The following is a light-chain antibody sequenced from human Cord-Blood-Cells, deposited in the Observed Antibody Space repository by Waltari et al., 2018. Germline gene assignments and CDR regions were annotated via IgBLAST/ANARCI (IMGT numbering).Light chain of an antibody. J-gene: IGLJ2*01. Sequence: QSALTQPASLSGSPGPSITLPCTGTSSDGGGYNYVSWYQQHPGKAPKLMIYDVSNRPSGVSNRFSGSKSGNTASLTISGLQAEDEADYYCSSYTSSSTVVFGGGTKLTVL. CDR2: DVS. V-gene: IGLV2-14*01. CDR1: SSDGGGYNY. CDR3: SSYTSSSTVV.